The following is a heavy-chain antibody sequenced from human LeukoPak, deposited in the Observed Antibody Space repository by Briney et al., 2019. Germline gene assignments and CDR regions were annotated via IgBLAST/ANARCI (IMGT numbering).Heavy chain of an antibody. V-gene: IGHV1-2*02. Sequence: ASVKVSCKASGYTFSGYYMQWVRQAPGQGPEWMGWINPKNGGTNYAQKFQGRVTLTRDTSISTAYMELSGLRSDATAVYYCARTSEKMATMGAFHYWGQGTLVTVSS. D-gene: IGHD5-24*01. CDR1: GYTFSGYY. CDR3: ARTSEKMATMGAFHY. CDR2: INPKNGGT. J-gene: IGHJ4*02.